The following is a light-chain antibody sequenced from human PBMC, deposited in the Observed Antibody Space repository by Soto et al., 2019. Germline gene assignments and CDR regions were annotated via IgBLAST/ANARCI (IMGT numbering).Light chain of an antibody. Sequence: DIQMTQSPSTLSASVGDRVTITCRASQSISSWLAWYQQKPGKAPKILIYKASSLESGVPSRFSSSGSGTEFTLTISSLQPDDFATYYCQQYHTWWTFGQGTKVEI. J-gene: IGKJ1*01. V-gene: IGKV1-5*03. CDR3: QQYHTWWT. CDR1: QSISSW. CDR2: KAS.